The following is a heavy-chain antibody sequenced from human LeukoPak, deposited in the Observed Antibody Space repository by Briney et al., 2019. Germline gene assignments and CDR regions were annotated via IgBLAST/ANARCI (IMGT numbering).Heavy chain of an antibody. J-gene: IGHJ5*02. Sequence: SETLSLTCTLSGDSISTEYWNWIRQPAGKGLEWIGRVYSSGTTNYNPSLKSRVTMSVDTSKNQLSLKLTSVTAADTAVYYCRRDPVVGATNLRDPWGQGTLVTVSS. CDR3: RRDPVVGATNLRDP. CDR1: GDSISTEY. V-gene: IGHV4-4*07. D-gene: IGHD1-26*01. CDR2: VYSSGTT.